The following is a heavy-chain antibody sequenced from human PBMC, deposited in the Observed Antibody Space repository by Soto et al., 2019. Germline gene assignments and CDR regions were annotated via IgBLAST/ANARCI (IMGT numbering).Heavy chain of an antibody. V-gene: IGHV4-31*03. J-gene: IGHJ4*02. CDR2: IYDSGST. Sequence: SETLSLTCTVSGGSISSGGYYWSRIRQHPGKGLEWIGYIYDSGSTYYNPSLKSRVTISVDTSKNQFSLKLSSVTAADTTEYYCARLPVWGYYDSSGYYDTLDDWGQGTLVTVSS. D-gene: IGHD3-22*01. CDR1: GGSISSGGYY. CDR3: ARLPVWGYYDSSGYYDTLDD.